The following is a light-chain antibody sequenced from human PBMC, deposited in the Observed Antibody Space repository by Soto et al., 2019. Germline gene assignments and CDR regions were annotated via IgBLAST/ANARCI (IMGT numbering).Light chain of an antibody. J-gene: IGLJ1*01. CDR2: DVT. CDR3: CSHAGSYTYV. V-gene: IGLV2-11*01. CDR1: SSDVGGYNY. Sequence: QSALTQPRSVSGSPGQSLIISCTGTSSDVGGYNYVSWYQQHPGKVPKLMIYDVTKRPSGVPDRFSGSKSGNTASLTISGLQSEDEADYYCCSHAGSYTYVFGTGTQLTVL.